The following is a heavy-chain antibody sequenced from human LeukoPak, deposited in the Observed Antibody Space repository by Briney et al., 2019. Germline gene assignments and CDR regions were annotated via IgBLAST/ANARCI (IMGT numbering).Heavy chain of an antibody. V-gene: IGHV4-39*01. Sequence: SETLSLTCTVSGASVSDSLSYWGWVRQPPGKGLEWVANVYYTGSTYYNPSLKSRATMSVDTSKNQFSLKMTSVTVADTAIYYCARLTKGRYFDYIFAFWGQGILVTVSS. CDR1: GASVSDSLSY. CDR3: ARLTKGRYFDYIFAF. CDR2: VYYTGST. D-gene: IGHD3-9*01. J-gene: IGHJ4*02.